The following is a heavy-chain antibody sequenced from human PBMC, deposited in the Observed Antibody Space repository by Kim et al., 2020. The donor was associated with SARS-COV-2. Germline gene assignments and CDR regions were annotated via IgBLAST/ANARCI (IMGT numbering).Heavy chain of an antibody. CDR3: ARAPYYYDSSGGFFDY. Sequence: SETLSLTCAVYGGSFSGYYWSWIRQPPGKGLEWIGEINHSGSTNYNPSLKSRVTISVDTSKNQFSLKLSSVTAADTAVYYCARAPYYYDSSGGFFDYWGQGTLVTVSS. CDR2: INHSGST. CDR1: GGSFSGYY. D-gene: IGHD3-22*01. V-gene: IGHV4-34*01. J-gene: IGHJ4*02.